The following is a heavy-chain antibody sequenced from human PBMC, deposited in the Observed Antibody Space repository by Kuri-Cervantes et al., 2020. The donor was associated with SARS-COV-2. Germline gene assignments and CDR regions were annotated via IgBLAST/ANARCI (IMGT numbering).Heavy chain of an antibody. J-gene: IGHJ6*03. D-gene: IGHD2-8*01. CDR2: ITYNNDNI. Sequence: GESLKISCPASGFTFSSSGMSWVRQAPGKGLEWISYITYNNDNIKYADSVRGRFTISRDNAKNSLYLQMNSLRAEDTAVYYCARDGPVRGYYYYMDVWGKGTTVTVSS. V-gene: IGHV3-48*04. CDR3: ARDGPVRGYYYYMDV. CDR1: GFTFSSSG.